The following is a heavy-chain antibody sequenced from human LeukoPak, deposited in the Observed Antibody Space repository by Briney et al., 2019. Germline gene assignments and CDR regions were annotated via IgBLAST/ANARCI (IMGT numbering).Heavy chain of an antibody. CDR3: AKGRVSGSYEMYSFDY. D-gene: IGHD1-26*01. Sequence: GGSLRLSCAASGFTFSSYSMNWVRQAPGKGLEWVSAISGSGGSTYYADSVKGRFTISRDNSKNTLYLQMNSLRAEDTAVYYCAKGRVSGSYEMYSFDYWGQGTLVTVSS. CDR1: GFTFSSYS. J-gene: IGHJ4*02. CDR2: ISGSGGST. V-gene: IGHV3-23*01.